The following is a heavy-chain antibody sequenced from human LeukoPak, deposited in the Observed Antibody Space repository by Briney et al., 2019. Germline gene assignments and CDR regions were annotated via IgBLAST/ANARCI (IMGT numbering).Heavy chain of an antibody. CDR3: ARRVVFKVRCSSTSCYRGYNWFDP. V-gene: IGHV4-34*01. CDR1: GGSFSGYY. D-gene: IGHD2-2*01. Sequence: PSETLSLTCAVYGGSFSGYYWSWIRQPPGKGLEWIGEINHSGSTNYNPSLKSRVTISVDTSKNQFSLKLSSVTAADTAVYYCARRVVFKVRCSSTSCYRGYNWFDPWGQGTLVTVSS. J-gene: IGHJ5*02. CDR2: INHSGST.